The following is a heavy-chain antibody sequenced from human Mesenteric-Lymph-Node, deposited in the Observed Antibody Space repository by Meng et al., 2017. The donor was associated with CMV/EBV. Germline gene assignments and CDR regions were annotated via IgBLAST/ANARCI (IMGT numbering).Heavy chain of an antibody. CDR2: ITIGGSTI. D-gene: IGHD3-22*01. CDR1: GFTFSDYY. CDR3: ARDGSGYYYSDPDY. J-gene: IGHJ4*02. V-gene: IGHV3-11*01. Sequence: GESLKISCAASGFTFSDYYMTWTRQAPGKGLEWVSYITIGGSTIYYADSVKGRFTISRDNAKSSLYLQMNSLRADDAAVYYCARDGSGYYYSDPDYWGQGTLVTVSS.